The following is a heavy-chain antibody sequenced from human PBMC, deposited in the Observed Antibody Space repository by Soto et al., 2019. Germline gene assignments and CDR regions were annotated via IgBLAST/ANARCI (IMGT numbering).Heavy chain of an antibody. D-gene: IGHD3-3*01. CDR3: ARGVTVFGLVSRFWFDP. CDR2: IYNSGIT. V-gene: IGHV4-30-4*01. Sequence: ASETLSLTCTVSGGSISSGDYSWSWVRQSPGKGLEWIGHIYNSGITYYNPSLKSRVVISIDTSRNQFSLRLNSLTAVDRAVYFCARGVTVFGLVSRFWFDPWGQGTLVTVSS. J-gene: IGHJ5*02. CDR1: GGSISSGDYS.